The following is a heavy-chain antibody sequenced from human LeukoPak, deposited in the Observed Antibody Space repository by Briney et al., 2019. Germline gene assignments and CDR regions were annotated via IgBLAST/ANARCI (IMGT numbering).Heavy chain of an antibody. D-gene: IGHD2-8*02. CDR3: ARDRERTGGRGHYYYYGMDV. V-gene: IGHV1-3*01. CDR2: INAGNGNK. Sequence: ASVKASCKASGYTFTSYAMHWVRQAPGHRLAWMGWINAGNGNKKYPQKFQGRVTMTRDTSASTAYMELSSLRSEDTAVYYCARDRERTGGRGHYYYYGMDVWGKGTTVTVSS. CDR1: GYTFTSYA. J-gene: IGHJ6*04.